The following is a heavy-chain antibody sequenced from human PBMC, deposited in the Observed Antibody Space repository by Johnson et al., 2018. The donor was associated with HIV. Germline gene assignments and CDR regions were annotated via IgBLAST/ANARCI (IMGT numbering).Heavy chain of an antibody. CDR2: LSRGGST. Sequence: VQLVESGGGLVQPGGSLRLSCVASGFIVSSNYMSWVRQAPGKGLEWVSVLSRGGSTYYADSVKGRFTLSRDNANNSLYLQMNSLRADDTALYYCARVRAAAVSDAFDIWGQGTMVTVSS. J-gene: IGHJ3*02. V-gene: IGHV3-66*01. CDR3: ARVRAAAVSDAFDI. D-gene: IGHD6-13*01. CDR1: GFIVSSNY.